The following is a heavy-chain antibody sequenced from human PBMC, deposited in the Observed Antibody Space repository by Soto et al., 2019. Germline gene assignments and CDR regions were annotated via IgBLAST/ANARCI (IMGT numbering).Heavy chain of an antibody. CDR3: TTDRPHRSEEGYNWNSGHGY. CDR1: GFTFSSYA. V-gene: IGHV3-30-3*01. D-gene: IGHD1-7*01. CDR2: ISYDGSNK. J-gene: IGHJ4*02. Sequence: QVQLVESGGGVVQPGRSLRLSCAASGFTFSSYAMHWVRQAPGKGLEWVAVISYDGSNKYYADSVKGRFTISRDNSKNTLYLQMNSLRAEDTAVYYCTTDRPHRSEEGYNWNSGHGYWGQGTLVTVSS.